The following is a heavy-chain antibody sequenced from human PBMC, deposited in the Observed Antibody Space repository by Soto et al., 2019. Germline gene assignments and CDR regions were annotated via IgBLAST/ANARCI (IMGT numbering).Heavy chain of an antibody. CDR2: LYYSGNT. CDR3: AWGSSSYYCMDV. J-gene: IGHJ6*03. V-gene: IGHV4-59*01. Sequence: SETLSLTCTVSGGSISSYYWSWIRQPPGKTLEWIGYLYYSGNTNYNPSLKSRVTFSVDTSKHQFSLRLNSVTAADSAVYYCAWGSSSYYCMDVWGIGTTVTV. CDR1: GGSISSYY. D-gene: IGHD6-6*01.